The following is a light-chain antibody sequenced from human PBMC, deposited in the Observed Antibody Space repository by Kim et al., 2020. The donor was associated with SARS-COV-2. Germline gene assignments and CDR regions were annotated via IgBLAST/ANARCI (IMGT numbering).Light chain of an antibody. V-gene: IGKV1-5*03. CDR2: QAS. Sequence: APLGARVPTPGRDSRMIARWLAWYQQLPGKAPSPLTNQASSFKIGVPSRFSGSESGPEFTLTISSLQPEDFATYYCQQYATSWTFGQRTTVEI. J-gene: IGKJ1*01. CDR3: QQYATSWT. CDR1: RMIARW.